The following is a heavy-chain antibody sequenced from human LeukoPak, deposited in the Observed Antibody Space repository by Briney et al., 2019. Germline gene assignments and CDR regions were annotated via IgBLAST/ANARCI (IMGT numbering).Heavy chain of an antibody. CDR1: GFTFSSYW. CDR2: IKGDGSDN. D-gene: IGHD2-15*01. J-gene: IGHJ4*02. V-gene: IGHV3-7*02. CDR3: ARVRCSGGGCFYNFDY. Sequence: GALRLSCAASGFTFSSYWMSWVRQAPGKGLEWVANIKGDGSDNHYVDSVRGRFTISRDNAKNSLYLQMNSLRAEDTAVYYCARVRCSGGGCFYNFDYWGQGSLVTVSS.